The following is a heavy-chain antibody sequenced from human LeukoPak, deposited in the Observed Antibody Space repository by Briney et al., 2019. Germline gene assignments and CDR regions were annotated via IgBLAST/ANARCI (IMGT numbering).Heavy chain of an antibody. CDR1: GGTFSSYA. Sequence: SVKVSCKASGGTFSSYAISWVRQAPGQGLEWMGGIIPIFGTANYAQKFQGRVTVTADESTSTAYMELSSLRSEDTAVYYCARDGFTTVTTGTFDYWGQGTLVTVSS. D-gene: IGHD4-17*01. CDR3: ARDGFTTVTTGTFDY. V-gene: IGHV1-69*13. J-gene: IGHJ4*02. CDR2: IIPIFGTA.